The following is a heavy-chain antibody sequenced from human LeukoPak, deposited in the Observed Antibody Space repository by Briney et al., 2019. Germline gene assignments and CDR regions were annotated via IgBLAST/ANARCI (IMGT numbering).Heavy chain of an antibody. CDR3: ARGGDSNYYGDY. V-gene: IGHV3-66*01. Sequence: GGSLRLSCAASGFTVSSNYMNWVRQAPGKGLEWVSLIYSGGSTHYADSVKGRFTISRDNSKNTLYLQMNSLRAEDAAVYYCARGGDSNYYGDYWGQGTLVTVSS. J-gene: IGHJ4*02. D-gene: IGHD3-22*01. CDR2: IYSGGST. CDR1: GFTVSSNY.